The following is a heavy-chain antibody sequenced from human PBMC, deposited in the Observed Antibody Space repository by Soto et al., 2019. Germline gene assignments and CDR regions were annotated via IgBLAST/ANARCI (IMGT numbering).Heavy chain of an antibody. Sequence: APEKVSCKASGATFSNHYFHWVRQAPGQGLEWLGIINPSGGSTTDGEKFQGRLTMTRDTSTSTFYMELSSLRYEDTAVYYCARDLGSRWLANYLVLWYRGTL. CDR3: ARDLGSRWLANYLVL. D-gene: IGHD6-19*01. V-gene: IGHV1-46*01. J-gene: IGHJ2*01. CDR1: GATFSNHY. CDR2: INPSGGST.